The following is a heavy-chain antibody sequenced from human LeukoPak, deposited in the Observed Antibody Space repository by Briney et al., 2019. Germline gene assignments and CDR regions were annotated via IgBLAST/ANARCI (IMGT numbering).Heavy chain of an antibody. Sequence: SETLSLTCTVSGGSISSSSYYWGWIRQPPGKGLEWIGCIYYSGSTYYNPSLKSRVTISVDTSKNQFSLKLSSVTAADTALYYGAKPGGGSPFDYWGQGTLVTVSS. V-gene: IGHV4-39*01. CDR3: AKPGGGSPFDY. D-gene: IGHD3-10*01. J-gene: IGHJ4*02. CDR2: IYYSGST. CDR1: GGSISSSSYY.